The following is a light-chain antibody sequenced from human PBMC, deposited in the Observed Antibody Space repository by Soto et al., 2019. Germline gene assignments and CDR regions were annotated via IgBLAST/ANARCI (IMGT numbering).Light chain of an antibody. CDR1: QNVRSTY. V-gene: IGKV3-20*01. CDR2: GAS. Sequence: EIVLTQSPGTLSLSPGERATLSCSASQNVRSTYLVWYQHKPGQAPRLLIYGASSRATGIPDRFSGSGSGTDFTLTINRLEPYDVAVYSCHNYDNSVWTVRQATRMQI. J-gene: IGKJ1*01. CDR3: HNYDNSVWT.